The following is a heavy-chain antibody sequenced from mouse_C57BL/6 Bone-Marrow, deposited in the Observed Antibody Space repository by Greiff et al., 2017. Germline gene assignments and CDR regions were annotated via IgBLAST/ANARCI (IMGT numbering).Heavy chain of an antibody. D-gene: IGHD2-4*01. CDR2: ISDGGSYT. CDR3: ARVYYDYDGAWFAY. Sequence: EVKVVESGGGLVKPGGSLKLSCAASGFTFSSYAMSWVRQTPEQRLEWVATISDGGSYTYYPDNVKGRFTISRDNAKNNLYLQMSHLKSEDTAMYYCARVYYDYDGAWFAYWGQGTLVTVSA. J-gene: IGHJ3*01. V-gene: IGHV5-4*03. CDR1: GFTFSSYA.